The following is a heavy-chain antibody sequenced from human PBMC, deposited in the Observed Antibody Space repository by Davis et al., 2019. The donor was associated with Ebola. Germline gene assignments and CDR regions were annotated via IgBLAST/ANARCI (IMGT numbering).Heavy chain of an antibody. D-gene: IGHD3-22*01. CDR1: GGSVSSGGYS. Sequence: MPSETLSLTCTVSGGSVSSGGYSWSWIRQPPGKGLEWIGYIYHSGSTNYNPSLKSRVTISVDKSKNQFSLKLSSVTAADTAVYYCARSELWGYYYAYWGQGTLVTVSS. CDR3: ARSELWGYYYAY. V-gene: IGHV4-30-2*01. CDR2: IYHSGST. J-gene: IGHJ4*02.